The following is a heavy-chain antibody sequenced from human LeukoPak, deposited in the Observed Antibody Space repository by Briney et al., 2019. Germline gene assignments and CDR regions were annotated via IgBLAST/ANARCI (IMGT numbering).Heavy chain of an antibody. CDR1: GYTCTSYG. Sequence: ASVKVSCKASGYTCTSYGISWVRQAPGQGLEGMGWISTYNGYANYAQKLQGRVTMTTETSTSTAYMELRSLRSDDTAVYYCARNSSDWYGYMDVWGKGTTVTVSS. CDR2: ISTYNGYA. CDR3: ARNSSDWYGYMDV. V-gene: IGHV1-18*01. D-gene: IGHD6-19*01. J-gene: IGHJ6*04.